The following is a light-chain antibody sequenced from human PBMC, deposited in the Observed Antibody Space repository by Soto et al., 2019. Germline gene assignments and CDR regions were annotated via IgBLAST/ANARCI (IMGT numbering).Light chain of an antibody. J-gene: IGKJ4*01. V-gene: IGKV1-39*01. Sequence: DVRMTQSPSYLSASVGDTVTITGRASRTIKTYLNWFQQKPGEPPRLLIYGASTLHDGVPSRLSGSGSGADFTLTISGLKPEDFASYHCQQTYSDISFGGGTKVDIK. CDR3: QQTYSDIS. CDR1: RTIKTY. CDR2: GAS.